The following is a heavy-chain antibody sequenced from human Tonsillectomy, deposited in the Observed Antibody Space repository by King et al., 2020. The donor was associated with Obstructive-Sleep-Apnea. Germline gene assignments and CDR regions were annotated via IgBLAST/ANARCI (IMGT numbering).Heavy chain of an antibody. D-gene: IGHD3-10*01. CDR2: ISNTGST. J-gene: IGHJ4*02. V-gene: IGHV4-59*08. CDR3: ARSLHPSGSFYPNFDY. Sequence: QLQESGPGLVKPSETLSLTCTVSGGSLSGFHWTWIRQPPGKGLEGIGFISNTGSTSYSPSLKSRVTISGDTSKNQFSLRLSSVTAADTAVYFCARSLHPSGSFYPNFDYWGQGTLVTVSS. CDR1: GGSLSGFH.